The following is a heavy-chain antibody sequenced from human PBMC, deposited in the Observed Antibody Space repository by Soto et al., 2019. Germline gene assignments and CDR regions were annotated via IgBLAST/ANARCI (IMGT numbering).Heavy chain of an antibody. J-gene: IGHJ4*02. D-gene: IGHD3-22*01. CDR2: INHSGST. CDR3: ARWPYYYDSSGPPGLDY. V-gene: IGHV4-34*01. Sequence: PSETLSLTCAVYGGSFSGYYWSWIRQPPGKGLEWIGEINHSGSTNYNPSLKSRVTISVDTSKNQFSLKLSSVTAADTAVYYCARWPYYYDSSGPPGLDYWGQGTLVTVSS. CDR1: GGSFSGYY.